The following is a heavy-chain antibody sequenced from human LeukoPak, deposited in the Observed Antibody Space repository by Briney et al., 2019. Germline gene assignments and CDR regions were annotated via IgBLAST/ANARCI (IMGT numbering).Heavy chain of an antibody. D-gene: IGHD2-2*01. Sequence: GRSLRLSCAASGFTVSSHWMHSVRLAPGNWLVSDSHINAVGSATYYAASVKGRFTISRDNARNTLYLQMHSLTAEDTGVYYCVRGALRDCSYTSCTRGNWFDPWGQGTLVTVSS. V-gene: IGHV3-74*01. CDR3: VRGALRDCSYTSCTRGNWFDP. CDR2: INAVGSAT. CDR1: GFTVSSHW. J-gene: IGHJ5*02.